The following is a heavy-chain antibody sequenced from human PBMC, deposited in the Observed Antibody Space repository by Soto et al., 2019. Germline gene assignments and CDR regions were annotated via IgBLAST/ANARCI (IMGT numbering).Heavy chain of an antibody. V-gene: IGHV2-26*01. CDR1: GFSLSNARMG. CDR3: ARLYYYDSSGPFYGMDV. CDR2: IFSNDEK. Sequence: SGPTLVNPTETLTLTCTVSGFSLSNARMGVSWIRQPPGKALEWLAHIFSNDEKSYSTSLKSRLTISKDTSKSQVVLTMTNMDPVDTATYYCARLYYYDSSGPFYGMDVWGQGTTVTVSS. D-gene: IGHD3-22*01. J-gene: IGHJ6*02.